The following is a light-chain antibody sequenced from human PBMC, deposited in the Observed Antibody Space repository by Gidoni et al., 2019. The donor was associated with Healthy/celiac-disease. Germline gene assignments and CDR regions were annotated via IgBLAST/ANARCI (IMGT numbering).Light chain of an antibody. CDR1: QILMHSNGYNY. CDR3: MHALQTPYT. CDR2: VGS. J-gene: IGKJ3*01. Sequence: DIVMTQSPLSLPVTTGEPASISCRSSQILMHSNGYNYLDWYLQEPGQSPQLLIYVGSNRASGVPASCSGSGSGTYFTLKISIVEAEDFWVYYCMHALQTPYTFGPGTKVDI. V-gene: IGKV2-28*01.